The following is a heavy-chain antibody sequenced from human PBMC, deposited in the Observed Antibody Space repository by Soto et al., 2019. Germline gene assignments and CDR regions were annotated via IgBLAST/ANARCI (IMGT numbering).Heavy chain of an antibody. CDR3: AKLRGRGIFEY. CDR1: GFSFGVYA. D-gene: IGHD1-26*01. CDR2: ISGGIGST. Sequence: EVQLLESGGGLIQPGRSLRLSCAASGFSFGVYAMSWVRQAPGKGLEWVATISGGIGSTYYADAVKGRCTISRDISRSTLDLQMNSLRVEDTALYYCAKLRGRGIFEYWGQGTMVTISS. V-gene: IGHV3-23*01. J-gene: IGHJ4*02.